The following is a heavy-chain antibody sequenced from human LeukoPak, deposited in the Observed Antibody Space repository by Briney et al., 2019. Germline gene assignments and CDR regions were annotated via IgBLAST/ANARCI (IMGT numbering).Heavy chain of an antibody. J-gene: IGHJ3*02. D-gene: IGHD5-18*01. CDR2: IKQHGSEK. CDR1: GFTFSNFW. Sequence: GGSLRLSCAASGFTFSNFWMSWVRQAPGKGLEWVANIKQHGSEKHYVDSVKGRFTISRDNAKNSLYLQIISLRAEDTAVYYCARCGGSYGCDAFDIWGQGTMLTVSS. V-gene: IGHV3-7*01. CDR3: ARCGGSYGCDAFDI.